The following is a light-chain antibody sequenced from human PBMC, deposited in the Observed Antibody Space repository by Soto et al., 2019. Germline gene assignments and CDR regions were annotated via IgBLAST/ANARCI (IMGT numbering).Light chain of an antibody. CDR2: GAS. V-gene: IGKV3-15*01. Sequence: EIVMTQSPAILYVSPGERATLSCRASQIVTSNLAWDQHKPGQAPRLLIFGASTRATGIPARFSGRGSGTEFTITISSLQSEDFAVYYCQQDNNWPQAFGQGTNVEIK. CDR1: QIVTSN. CDR3: QQDNNWPQA. J-gene: IGKJ1*01.